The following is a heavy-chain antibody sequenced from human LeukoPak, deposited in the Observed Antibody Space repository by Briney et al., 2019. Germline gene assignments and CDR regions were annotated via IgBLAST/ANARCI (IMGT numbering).Heavy chain of an antibody. V-gene: IGHV4-39*01. CDR2: IYYSGPT. CDR1: GGSPRTSSCY. J-gene: IGHJ4*02. CDR3: ASGTFDDYGDYDRGDFFDH. Sequence: PETLSLTCTVSGGSPRTSSCYWGCASQPPGKGPECNARIYYSGPTYANPSLKSRVPISVNTSTIQFSLKVSSVTAANTAVYYCASGTFDDYGDYDRGDFFDHWGQGTLVTVSS. D-gene: IGHD4-17*01.